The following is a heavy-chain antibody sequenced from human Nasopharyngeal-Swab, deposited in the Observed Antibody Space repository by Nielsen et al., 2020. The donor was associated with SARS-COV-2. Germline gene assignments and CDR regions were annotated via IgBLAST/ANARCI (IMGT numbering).Heavy chain of an antibody. J-gene: IGHJ6*03. V-gene: IGHV5-10-1*01. CDR3: ASSYSSSSLYYYMDV. CDR1: GYSFTSYW. Sequence: GEPLKISCKGSGYSFTSYWISWARQMPGKGLEWMGRIDPSDSYTNYSPSFQGHVTISADKSISTAYLQWSSLKASDTAMYYCASSYSSSSLYYYMDVWGKGTTVTVSS. D-gene: IGHD6-6*01. CDR2: IDPSDSYT.